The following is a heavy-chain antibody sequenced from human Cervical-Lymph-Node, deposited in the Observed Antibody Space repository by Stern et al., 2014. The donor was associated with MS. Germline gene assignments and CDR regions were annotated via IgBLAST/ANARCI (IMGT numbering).Heavy chain of an antibody. J-gene: IGHJ4*02. V-gene: IGHV4-4*02. CDR2: IYHSGKT. D-gene: IGHD4-23*01. CDR3: ARREVRSTNGGNDY. CDR1: GGSISTNNW. Sequence: QLQLQESGPGLVKPSGTLSLTCAVSGGSISTNNWWTWVRQPPGRGLEWIGEIYHSGKTSYNPSLKSRVTISLDKSQNHLSLKMNSVTAADTAVYYCARREVRSTNGGNDYWGPGTLVTVSS.